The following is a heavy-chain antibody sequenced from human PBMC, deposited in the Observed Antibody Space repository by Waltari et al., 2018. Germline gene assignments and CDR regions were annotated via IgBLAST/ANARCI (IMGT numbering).Heavy chain of an antibody. D-gene: IGHD1-1*01. Sequence: QVQLVESGGGLVKPGGSLRLSCAASGFTFSDYSMSWIRQAPGKGLEWVYYDSSSGSTIYYADSGKGRFTISRDNAKNSLYLQMNSLRAEDTAVYYCATTTGTTVYMDVWGKGTTVTISS. V-gene: IGHV3-11*04. CDR2: DSSSGSTI. J-gene: IGHJ6*03. CDR1: GFTFSDYS. CDR3: ATTTGTTVYMDV.